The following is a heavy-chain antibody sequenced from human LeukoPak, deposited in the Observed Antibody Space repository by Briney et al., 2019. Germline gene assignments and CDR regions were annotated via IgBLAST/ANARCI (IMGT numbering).Heavy chain of an antibody. CDR3: AIGYDSSGYYTIKFDY. J-gene: IGHJ4*02. CDR2: SNPNSGGT. Sequence: ASVKVSCKASGYTFTGYYMHWVRQAPGQGLECMGWSNPNSGGTNYAQKFQGRVTMTRDTSISTAYMELSRLRSDDTAVYYCAIGYDSSGYYTIKFDYWGQGTLVTVSS. D-gene: IGHD3-22*01. CDR1: GYTFTGYY. V-gene: IGHV1-2*02.